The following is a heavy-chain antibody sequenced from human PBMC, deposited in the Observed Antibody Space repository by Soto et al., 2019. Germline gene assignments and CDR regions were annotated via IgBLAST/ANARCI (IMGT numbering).Heavy chain of an antibody. CDR3: ARDLGQQLFDY. J-gene: IGHJ4*02. V-gene: IGHV1-18*01. CDR2: ISGHNCNK. Sequence: QVQLVQSGAEVKKPGASVKVSCKASGYTFTSYGISWVRQAPGQGLEWMGWISGHNCNKKYAQKLQGRVSMTTDTSTSTAYMELRSLRSDDTAVYYCARDLGQQLFDYWGQGTLVTVSS. D-gene: IGHD6-13*01. CDR1: GYTFTSYG.